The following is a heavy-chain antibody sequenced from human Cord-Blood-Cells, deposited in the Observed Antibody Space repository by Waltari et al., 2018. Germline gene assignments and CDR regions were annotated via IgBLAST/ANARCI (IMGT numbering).Heavy chain of an antibody. V-gene: IGHV3-30*18. CDR1: GFTFSSYG. J-gene: IGHJ4*02. Sequence: QVQLVESGGGVVQPGRSLRLSCAASGFTFSSYGLHWVRQAPGKGLEWVAVISYDGSNKYYADSVKGRFTISRDNSKNMLYLQMNSLRAEDTAVYYCAKPITGTTYYFDYWGQGTLVTVSS. CDR3: AKPITGTTYYFDY. D-gene: IGHD1-7*01. CDR2: ISYDGSNK.